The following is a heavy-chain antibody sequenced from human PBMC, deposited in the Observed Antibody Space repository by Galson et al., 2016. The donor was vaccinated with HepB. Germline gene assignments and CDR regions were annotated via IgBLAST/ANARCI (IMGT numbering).Heavy chain of an antibody. V-gene: IGHV3-23*01. CDR2: ISGSGGTT. CDR3: AKGAYSLPENFPH. J-gene: IGHJ1*01. CDR1: GFTLSSYA. D-gene: IGHD2-15*01. Sequence: SLRLPCAASGFTLSSYAMNWVRQPPGKGLEWVSSISGSGGTTYYADSLKGRFTISRDKSKSTPYLQMNSLRAEDTAVYYCAKGAYSLPENFPHCGQGTLVTVSS.